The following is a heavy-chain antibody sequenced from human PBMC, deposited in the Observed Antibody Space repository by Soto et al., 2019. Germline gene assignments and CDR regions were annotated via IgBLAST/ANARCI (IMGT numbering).Heavy chain of an antibody. CDR3: AGRCDGTNSLAHFDY. Sequence: QVQLVQSGAEVKKPGSSVKVSCRASGGTFNNYVINWVRQAPGQGLEWMAGIIPIFGTPNYAQKFQGRVTITADKSTSTAYMELNSLRSEDTAVYYCAGRCDGTNSLAHFDYWGQGTLVTVSS. CDR2: IIPIFGTP. CDR1: GGTFNNYV. V-gene: IGHV1-69*06. D-gene: IGHD2-21*01. J-gene: IGHJ4*02.